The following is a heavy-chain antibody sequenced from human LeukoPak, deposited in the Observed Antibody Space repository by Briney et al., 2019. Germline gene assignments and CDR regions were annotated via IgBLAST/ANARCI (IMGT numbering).Heavy chain of an antibody. J-gene: IGHJ5*02. Sequence: GGSLRLSCAASGFTFSSYAMSWVRQAPGEGLEWVSAISGSGGSTYYADSVKGRFTISRDNSKNTLYLQMNSLRAEDTAVYYCAKDQTEWFHPVYNSFDPWGQGTLVTVSS. CDR2: ISGSGGST. V-gene: IGHV3-23*01. D-gene: IGHD3-3*01. CDR3: AKDQTEWFHPVYNSFDP. CDR1: GFTFSSYA.